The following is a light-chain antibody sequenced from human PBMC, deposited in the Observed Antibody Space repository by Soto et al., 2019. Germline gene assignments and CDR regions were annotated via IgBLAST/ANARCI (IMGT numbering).Light chain of an antibody. Sequence: EILLTQSPGTLSLSPGERATLSCRASQSVRNSYLAWYQQKPGQAPRLLIYGASGRATGIPDRCSGSGSGTDFTLTIIRLEPEDFAVYYCQQYGSSPYTFGQGTKLEI. V-gene: IGKV3-20*01. CDR1: QSVRNSY. CDR2: GAS. CDR3: QQYGSSPYT. J-gene: IGKJ2*01.